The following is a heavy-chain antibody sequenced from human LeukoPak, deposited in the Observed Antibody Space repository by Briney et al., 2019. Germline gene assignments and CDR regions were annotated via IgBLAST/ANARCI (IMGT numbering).Heavy chain of an antibody. CDR3: ARCTPSIRAAAVRVWFDP. CDR1: GYTFTGYY. V-gene: IGHV1-2*02. Sequence: ASVKVSCKASGYTFTGYYMHWVRQAPGQGLEWMGWINPNSGGTNYAQKFQGRVTMTRDTSISTAYMELSRLRYDDTAVYYCARCTPSIRAAAVRVWFDPWGQGTLVTVSS. J-gene: IGHJ5*02. D-gene: IGHD6-13*01. CDR2: INPNSGGT.